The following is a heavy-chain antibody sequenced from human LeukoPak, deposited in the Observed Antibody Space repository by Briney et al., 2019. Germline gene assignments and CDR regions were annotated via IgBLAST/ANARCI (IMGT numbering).Heavy chain of an antibody. J-gene: IGHJ6*02. V-gene: IGHV3-74*01. CDR1: GFTLSNYW. CDR3: ARDYGRSRDYGMDV. D-gene: IGHD3-10*01. Sequence: PGRSRRLSCAASGFTLSNYWMHWVRQAPGKGLVWVSRINADGSSASYADSVKGRFTISRDNAKNTLYLQMNSLRAEDTAMYYCARDYGRSRDYGMDVRGQGTTVTVSS. CDR2: INADGSSA.